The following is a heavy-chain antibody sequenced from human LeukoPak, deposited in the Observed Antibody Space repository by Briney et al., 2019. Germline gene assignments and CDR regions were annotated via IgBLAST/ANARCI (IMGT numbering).Heavy chain of an antibody. J-gene: IGHJ5*02. D-gene: IGHD5-18*01. V-gene: IGHV3-23*01. CDR2: ISGSDGST. Sequence: GGSLRLSCAASGFTFSTYAMSWVRQAPGKGLECVSAISGSDGSTYYADSVKGRFTISRDNSKNTLYLQMNSLKAEDTGVYYCTRVASGHTYGYGRWFDPWGQGTLVTVSS. CDR3: TRVASGHTYGYGRWFDP. CDR1: GFTFSTYA.